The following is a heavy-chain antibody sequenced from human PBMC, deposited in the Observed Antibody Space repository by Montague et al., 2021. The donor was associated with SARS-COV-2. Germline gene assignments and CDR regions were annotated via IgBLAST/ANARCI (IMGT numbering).Heavy chain of an antibody. V-gene: IGHV3-7*01. D-gene: IGHD2/OR15-2a*01. CDR1: GFRFSDYW. Sequence: SLRLSCAASGFRFSDYWMTWVRQAPGKGLEWVANIIPDGTKKYSVDSMKGRFTISRDNAKNSQYLQMNSLRAEDTAVHYCARHTFQYFDYWGQGTLVTVSS. CDR2: IIPDGTKK. CDR3: ARHTFQYFDY. J-gene: IGHJ4*02.